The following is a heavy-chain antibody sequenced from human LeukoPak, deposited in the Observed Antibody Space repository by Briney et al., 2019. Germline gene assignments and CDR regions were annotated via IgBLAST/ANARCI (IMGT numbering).Heavy chain of an antibody. J-gene: IGHJ4*02. CDR2: INSDGSST. V-gene: IGHV3-74*01. Sequence: PGGSLRLSCAASGFTFSSYWMHWVRQAPGKGLVWVSRINSDGSSTSYADPVKGRFTISRDNAKNTLYLQMNSLRAEDTAVYYCAREADYYDSSGYYYFDYWGQGTLVTVSS. CDR3: AREADYYDSSGYYYFDY. CDR1: GFTFSSYW. D-gene: IGHD3-22*01.